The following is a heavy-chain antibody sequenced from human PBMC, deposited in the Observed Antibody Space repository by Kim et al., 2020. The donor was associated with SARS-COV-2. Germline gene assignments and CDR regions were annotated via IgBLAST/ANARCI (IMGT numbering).Heavy chain of an antibody. CDR1: GGSISSSSYY. CDR2: IYYSGST. D-gene: IGHD6-19*01. CDR3: ATALIPVAGRYFDY. V-gene: IGHV4-39*01. Sequence: SETLSLTCTVSGGSISSSSYYWGWIRQPPGMGLEWIVSIYYSGSTYYNPSLKSRVTISVDTSKNQFSLKLSSVTAADTAVYYCATALIPVAGRYFDYWGQGTMVTVSS. J-gene: IGHJ4*02.